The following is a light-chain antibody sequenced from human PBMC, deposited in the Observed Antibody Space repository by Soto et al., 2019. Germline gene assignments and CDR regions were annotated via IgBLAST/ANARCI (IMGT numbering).Light chain of an antibody. CDR2: GAS. CDR3: QQYDSSPVT. J-gene: IGKJ1*01. V-gene: IGKV3-20*01. Sequence: EIVLTQAPGTLSLSPGERATLSCRASQSVSSSYLAWYQQKPGQAPRLLISGASSRATGIPDRFSGSGSGTDFTLTISSLEPGDFAVYYCQQYDSSPVTFGQGTKVDIK. CDR1: QSVSSSY.